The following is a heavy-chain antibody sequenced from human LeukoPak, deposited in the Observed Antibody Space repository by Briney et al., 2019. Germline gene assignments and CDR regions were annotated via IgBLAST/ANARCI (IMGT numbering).Heavy chain of an antibody. D-gene: IGHD3-9*01. J-gene: IGHJ3*02. CDR1: GYSFTSYW. V-gene: IGHV5-51*01. CDR2: IYPGDSDT. Sequence: PGESLKISCKGSGYSFTSYWIGWVRQMPGKGLEWMGIIYPGDSDTRYSPSFQGQVTISADKSISTAYLQWSSLKASDTAMYYCARPHRDDILTVYYLVAFDIWGKGTMATVSS. CDR3: ARPHRDDILTVYYLVAFDI.